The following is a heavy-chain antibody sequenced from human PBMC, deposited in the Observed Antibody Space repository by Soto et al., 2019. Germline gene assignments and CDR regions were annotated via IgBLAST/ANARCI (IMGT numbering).Heavy chain of an antibody. CDR1: GFTFSYYW. CDR3: ARGDRGAFDL. CDR2: IHSDGSST. V-gene: IGHV3-74*01. J-gene: IGHJ3*01. Sequence: EVQLLESGGGLVQPGESLRLSCAASGFTFSYYWMHWVRQAPGMGLVWVSRIHSDGSSTTYADSVKGRFTISRDNARNTLYLPMNSLRAEDTAVYDCARGDRGAFDLWGQGTVLTVSS. D-gene: IGHD1-26*01.